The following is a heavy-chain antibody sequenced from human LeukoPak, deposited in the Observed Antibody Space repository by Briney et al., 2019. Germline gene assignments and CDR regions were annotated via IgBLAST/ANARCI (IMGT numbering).Heavy chain of an antibody. V-gene: IGHV1-18*01. CDR3: VGPFFYD. CDR1: GYTFTSYG. CDR2: VSANNGNT. Sequence: ASVKVSCKASGYTFTSYGISWVRQAPGQGLEWMGWVSANNGNTNYAQKFQGRVTMTTDTSTSTAYMELRRLRSDDTAVYYCVGPFFYDGGQVTLVTVAT. J-gene: IGHJ4*02. D-gene: IGHD3/OR15-3a*01.